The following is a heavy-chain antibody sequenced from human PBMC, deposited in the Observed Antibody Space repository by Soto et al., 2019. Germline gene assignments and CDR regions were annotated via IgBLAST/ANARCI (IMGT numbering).Heavy chain of an antibody. CDR3: ARDPYDCSSGYQYYYGMDV. Sequence: QVQLVQSGAEVKKPGSSVKVSCKASGGTFSSYAISWVRQAPGQGLEWMGGIIPIFGTANYAQKFQGRVTITADKSTSTAYMELSSLRSEDTAVYYCARDPYDCSSGYQYYYGMDVWGQGTTVTVSS. CDR2: IIPIFGTA. V-gene: IGHV1-69*06. J-gene: IGHJ6*02. D-gene: IGHD3-3*01. CDR1: GGTFSSYA.